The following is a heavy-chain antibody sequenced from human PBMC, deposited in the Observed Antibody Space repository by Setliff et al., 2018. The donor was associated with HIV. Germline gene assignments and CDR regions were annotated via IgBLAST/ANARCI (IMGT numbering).Heavy chain of an antibody. Sequence: PSETLSLTCTVSGGSISSNNYHWGWIRQPPGKGLEWIGSIFYSETVYYGGRTYYSPSLKSRVTMSADTSQNQVSLKLNSVTAADTAVYLCVRHLSAMATVDYWGQGALVTVSS. CDR1: GGSISSNNYH. D-gene: IGHD6-25*01. CDR2: IFYSETVYYGGRT. CDR3: VRHLSAMATVDY. J-gene: IGHJ4*02. V-gene: IGHV4-39*01.